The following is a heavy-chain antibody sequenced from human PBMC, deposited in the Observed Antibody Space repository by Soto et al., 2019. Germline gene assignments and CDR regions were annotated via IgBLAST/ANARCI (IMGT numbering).Heavy chain of an antibody. J-gene: IGHJ4*02. CDR2: IWYDGSKK. Sequence: QVQLVESGGGVVQPGRSLRLSCVASGFSFSTYGMHWVRQAPGKGLEWVAGIWYDGSKKDYADSVKGRFTISRDNSKNTLYLQMNRLRVEDTAMYYCARELGGTAMTGGFFDYWGQGTLVTVSS. CDR3: ARELGGTAMTGGFFDY. CDR1: GFSFSTYG. V-gene: IGHV3-33*01. D-gene: IGHD7-27*01.